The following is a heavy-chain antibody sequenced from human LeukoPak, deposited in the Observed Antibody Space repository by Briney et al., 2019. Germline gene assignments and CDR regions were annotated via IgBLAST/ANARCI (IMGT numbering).Heavy chain of an antibody. CDR3: ARGAAVAAFDY. CDR1: GGSFSGEY. Sequence: SETLPLSCGVYGGSFSGEYWSWIRQPPGKGLKWIGEINHGGSTNYNPSLKRRVTISVDTSKNQFSLKLSSVTAAATAVYYCARGAAVAAFDYWGQGTLVTVSS. J-gene: IGHJ4*02. D-gene: IGHD6-19*01. V-gene: IGHV4-34*01. CDR2: INHGGST.